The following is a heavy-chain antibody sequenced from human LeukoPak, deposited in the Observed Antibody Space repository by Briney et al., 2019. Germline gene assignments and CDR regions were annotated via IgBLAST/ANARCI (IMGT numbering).Heavy chain of an antibody. Sequence: ASVKVSCKASGYTFTSSAINWVRQATGQGLEWMGWMNPNSGNTGYAQKFQGRVTMTRNTSISTAYMELSSLRSEDTAVYYCARGPSYVVTFGGVINWFDPWGQGTLVTVSS. CDR2: MNPNSGNT. CDR1: GYTFTSSA. CDR3: ARGPSYVVTFGGVINWFDP. V-gene: IGHV1-8*01. J-gene: IGHJ5*02. D-gene: IGHD3-16*01.